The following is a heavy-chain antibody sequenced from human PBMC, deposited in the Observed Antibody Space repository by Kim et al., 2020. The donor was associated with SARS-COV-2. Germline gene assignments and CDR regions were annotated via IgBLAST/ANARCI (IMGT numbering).Heavy chain of an antibody. CDR3: ARGLRYFDWLLSNNAYYYYYGMDV. D-gene: IGHD3-9*01. CDR1: GDSVSSNSAA. CDR2: TYYRSKWYN. Sequence: SQTLSLTCAISGDSVSSNSAAWNWIRQSPSRGLEWLGRTYYRSKWYNDYAVSVKSRITINPDTSKNQFSLQLNSMTPEDTAVYYCARGLRYFDWLLSNNAYYYYYGMDVWGQGTTVTVSS. J-gene: IGHJ6*02. V-gene: IGHV6-1*01.